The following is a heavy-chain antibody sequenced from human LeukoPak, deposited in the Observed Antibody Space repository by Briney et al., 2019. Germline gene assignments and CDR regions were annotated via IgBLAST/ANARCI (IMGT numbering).Heavy chain of an antibody. Sequence: SETLSLTCTVSGGSIRSYYWSWIRQPAGKGLEWIGRIYTSGSTNYNPSLKSRVTISVDTSKNQFSLKLSSVTAADTAVYYCARRSYNSPFRYWGQGTLVTVSS. V-gene: IGHV4-4*07. D-gene: IGHD1-26*01. CDR1: GGSIRSYY. CDR2: IYTSGST. CDR3: ARRSYNSPFRY. J-gene: IGHJ4*02.